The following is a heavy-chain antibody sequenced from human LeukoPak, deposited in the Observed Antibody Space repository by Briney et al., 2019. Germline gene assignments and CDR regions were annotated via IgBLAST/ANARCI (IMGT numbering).Heavy chain of an antibody. CDR2: IYYSGNT. CDR1: GGSISSSSHH. V-gene: IGHV4-39*01. Sequence: SETLSLTCTVSGGSISSSSHHWSWVRQPTGKGLEWIGSIYYSGNTYYNPSLKSRVTISVDTSKNQFSLKLSSVTAADTAVYYCARQGGSGSPDPYWGQGTLVTVSS. CDR3: ARQGGSGSPDPY. D-gene: IGHD3-10*01. J-gene: IGHJ4*02.